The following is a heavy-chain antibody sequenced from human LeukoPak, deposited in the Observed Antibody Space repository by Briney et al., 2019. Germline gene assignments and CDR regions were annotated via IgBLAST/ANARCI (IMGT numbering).Heavy chain of an antibody. J-gene: IGHJ4*02. CDR3: ARPRTYYDFWRGYPPFDY. CDR2: IITNFGTT. CDR1: GGTFSSYA. V-gene: IGHV1-69*13. D-gene: IGHD3-3*01. Sequence: SVKVSCKASGGTFSSYAISWVRQAPGQGLEWMGGIITNFGTTNYAQKYQGRVTITADESTSTVYMELSSLRSEDTAVYYCARPRTYYDFWRGYPPFDYWGQGTLVTVSS.